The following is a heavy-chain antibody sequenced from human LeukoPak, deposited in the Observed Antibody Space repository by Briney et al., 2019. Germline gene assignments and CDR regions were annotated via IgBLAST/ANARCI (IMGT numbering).Heavy chain of an antibody. J-gene: IGHJ4*02. CDR2: IKPDGSDE. D-gene: IGHD5-18*01. V-gene: IGHV3-7*01. CDR1: GFTFSTYW. Sequence: GGSLRLSCAGSGFTFSTYWMTWVRQAPGKGLEWVASIKPDGSDEYYVDSVKGRFTISRDNAKNSLYLQMNSLRAEDTAVYFCARAGSTHGYWIYWCQGTLVTVSS. CDR3: ARAGSTHGYWIY.